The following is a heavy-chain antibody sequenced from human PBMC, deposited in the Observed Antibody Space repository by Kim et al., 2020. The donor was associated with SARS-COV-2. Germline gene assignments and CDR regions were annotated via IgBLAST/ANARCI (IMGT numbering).Heavy chain of an antibody. CDR3: SRGSGPGRPGRFDP. J-gene: IGHJ5*02. CDR1: GGSISSYY. Sequence: SETLSLTCTVSGGSISSYYWSWIRQPPGKGLEWVGFIHDTGTTRSNPSLTSRLSIAIDTSKKQFSLTVNSLTAADTAVYYCSRGSGPGRPGRFDPWG. D-gene: IGHD3-10*01. V-gene: IGHV4-59*13. CDR2: IHDTGTT.